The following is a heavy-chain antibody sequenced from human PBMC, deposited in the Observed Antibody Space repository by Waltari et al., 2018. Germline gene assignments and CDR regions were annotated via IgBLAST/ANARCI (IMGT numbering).Heavy chain of an antibody. J-gene: IGHJ3*02. CDR2: ISGSGGST. CDR1: GFTFSSYA. V-gene: IGHV3-23*01. D-gene: IGHD3-22*01. CDR3: AKDLTMIVVAGEAFDI. Sequence: EVQLLESGGGLVQPGGSLRLSCAASGFTFSSYALSWVRQAPGKGLEWVSAISGSGGSTYDADSVKGRFTISRDNSKNTLYLQMNSLRAEDTAVYYCAKDLTMIVVAGEAFDIWGQGTMVTVSS.